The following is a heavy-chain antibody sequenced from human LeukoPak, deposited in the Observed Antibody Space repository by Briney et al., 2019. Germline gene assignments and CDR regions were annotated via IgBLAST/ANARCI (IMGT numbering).Heavy chain of an antibody. CDR1: GFTFSNYG. CDR3: SRAGGGYSYGYYMDV. J-gene: IGHJ6*03. Sequence: GGSLRLSCAASGFTFSNYGMHWVRQASGKGLEWVAFIRYDGNNKFYADSVKGRFTISRDNSKNTLYLQMNSLRAEDTAVYYCSRAGGGYSYGYYMDVWGKGTTVSIS. D-gene: IGHD5-18*01. CDR2: IRYDGNNK. V-gene: IGHV3-30*02.